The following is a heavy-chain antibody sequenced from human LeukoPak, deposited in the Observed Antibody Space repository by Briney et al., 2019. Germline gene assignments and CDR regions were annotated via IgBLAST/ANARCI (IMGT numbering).Heavy chain of an antibody. J-gene: IGHJ3*02. CDR2: ISGSGGST. Sequence: GGSLRLSCAASGFTFSSCAMSWVRQARGKGLEWVSAISGSGGSTYYADSVKGRFTISRDNSKNTLYLQMNSLRAEDTAVYYCAKVKGLYYDILTGYYRGDAFDIWGQGTMVTVSS. V-gene: IGHV3-23*01. CDR1: GFTFSSCA. CDR3: AKVKGLYYDILTGYYRGDAFDI. D-gene: IGHD3-9*01.